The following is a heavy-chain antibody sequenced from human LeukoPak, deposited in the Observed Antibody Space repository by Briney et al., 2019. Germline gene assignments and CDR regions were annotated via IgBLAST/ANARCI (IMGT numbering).Heavy chain of an antibody. CDR2: IYSGGDT. Sequence: GGSLRLSCAASGFTFSSYTMSWVRQAPGKGLEWVSVIYSGGDTYYADSVKGRFTISRDKSKNTLYLQMNSLRAEDTAVYYCARDLTGSSWLGYWGQGTLVTVSS. D-gene: IGHD6-13*01. J-gene: IGHJ4*02. V-gene: IGHV3-66*01. CDR1: GFTFSSYT. CDR3: ARDLTGSSWLGY.